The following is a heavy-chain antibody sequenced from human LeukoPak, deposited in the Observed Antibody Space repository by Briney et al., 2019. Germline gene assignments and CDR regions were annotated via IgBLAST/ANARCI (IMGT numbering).Heavy chain of an antibody. V-gene: IGHV4-30-2*01. D-gene: IGHD3-10*01. J-gene: IGHJ6*03. Sequence: PSQTLSLTCTVSGGSISSGGYYWSWIRQPPGKGLEWIGYIYHSGSTYYNPSLKSRVTISVDRSKNQFSLKLSSVTAADTALYYCARGGWVGELHSYYYYYYMDVWGKGTTVTVSS. CDR2: IYHSGST. CDR1: GGSISSGGYY. CDR3: ARGGWVGELHSYYYYYYMDV.